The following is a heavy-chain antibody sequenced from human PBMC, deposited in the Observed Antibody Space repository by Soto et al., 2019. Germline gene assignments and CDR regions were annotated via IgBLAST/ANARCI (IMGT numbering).Heavy chain of an antibody. J-gene: IGHJ6*02. Sequence: GASVKVSCKASGYTFTSYAMHWVRQAPGQRLEWMGWINAGNGNTKYSQKFQGRVTITRDTSASTAYMELSSLRSEDTAVYYCARSEPGPYYYYGMDVWGQGTTVTVSS. CDR1: GYTFTSYA. D-gene: IGHD3-3*01. V-gene: IGHV1-3*01. CDR2: INAGNGNT. CDR3: ARSEPGPYYYYGMDV.